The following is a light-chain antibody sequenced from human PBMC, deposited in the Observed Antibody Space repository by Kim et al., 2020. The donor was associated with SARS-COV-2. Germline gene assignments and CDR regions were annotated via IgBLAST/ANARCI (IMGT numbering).Light chain of an antibody. V-gene: IGKV3-15*01. J-gene: IGKJ2*01. CDR2: VAS. CDR3: QQYNNWPYT. CDR1: QSVSSN. Sequence: EIVMTQSPATLSVSPGERATLSCRASQSVSSNLAWYQQKFGQAPRLLIYVASTRSTGIPARFSGSGSETEFTLTISSLQSEDFAVYYCQQYNNWPYTFGQGTKLEI.